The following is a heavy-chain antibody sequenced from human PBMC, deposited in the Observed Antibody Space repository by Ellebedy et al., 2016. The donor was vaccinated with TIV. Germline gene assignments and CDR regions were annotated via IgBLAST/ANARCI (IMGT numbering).Heavy chain of an antibody. Sequence: SETLSLTCTVSGGSISSGDYYWSWLRQPPGTGLEWIGYIYYDGSTYYNPSLKSRVTISVDTSKIQFSLKLTSVTAADTAVYYCARIGSRVRAVIGGFHIWGQGTMVTVSS. V-gene: IGHV4-30-4*01. CDR2: IYYDGST. CDR3: ARIGSRVRAVIGGFHI. D-gene: IGHD3-10*01. J-gene: IGHJ3*02. CDR1: GGSISSGDYY.